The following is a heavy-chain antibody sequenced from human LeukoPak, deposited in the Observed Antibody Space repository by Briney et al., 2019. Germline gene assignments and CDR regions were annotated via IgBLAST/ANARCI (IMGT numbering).Heavy chain of an antibody. CDR2: INPSGGST. Sequence: GASVRVSCKASGYTFTSYYMHWVRQAPGQGLEWMGVINPSGGSTSYAQKLQGRVTMTTDTSTSTAYMELRSLRSDDTAVYYCARDMEYSYGYLDEFWFDPWGQGTLVTVSS. CDR3: ARDMEYSYGYLDEFWFDP. D-gene: IGHD5-18*01. J-gene: IGHJ5*02. CDR1: GYTFTSYY. V-gene: IGHV1-46*01.